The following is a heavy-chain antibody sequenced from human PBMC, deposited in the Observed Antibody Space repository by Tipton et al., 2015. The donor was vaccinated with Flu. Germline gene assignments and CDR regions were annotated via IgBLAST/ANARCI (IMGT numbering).Heavy chain of an antibody. D-gene: IGHD6-19*01. CDR1: GFAFSGYG. CDR2: IRHDGSDK. J-gene: IGHJ4*02. CDR3: AKDGWDTSGWYPFDY. V-gene: IGHV3-30*02. Sequence: QLVQSGGGVVQPGGSLRLSCAASGFAFSGYGMHWVRQAPGKGLEWVAFIRHDGSDKYYADSMKGRFTISRDDSKNALYLLIDILKTEDTAVYYCAKDGWDTSGWYPFDYWGQGTLVTVSS.